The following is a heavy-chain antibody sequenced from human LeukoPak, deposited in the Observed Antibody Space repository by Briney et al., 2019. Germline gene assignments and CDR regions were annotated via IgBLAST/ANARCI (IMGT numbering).Heavy chain of an antibody. D-gene: IGHD2-2*01. Sequence: PGGSLRLSCAASGFTFSSYALNWVRQAPGKGLEWVSYISSSSSTIYYTDSVKGRFTISRDNSKNTLYLQMNSLRAEDTAVYYCAREYPAWYYFDYWGQGTLVTVSS. J-gene: IGHJ4*02. V-gene: IGHV3-48*01. CDR3: AREYPAWYYFDY. CDR1: GFTFSSYA. CDR2: ISSSSSTI.